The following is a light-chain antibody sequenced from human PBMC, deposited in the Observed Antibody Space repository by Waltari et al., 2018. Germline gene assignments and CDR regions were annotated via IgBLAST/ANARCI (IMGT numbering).Light chain of an antibody. J-gene: IGKJ1*01. CDR1: QSVGRS. Sequence: EIVLTQSPGTLSLSPGERATLPCWASQSVGRSLAWYQQKRGQAPRILVYGASTRATGIPDRFSGSGSGKDFSLTISRLEPEDFAVYCCQHYVRLPVTFGQGTKVEI. CDR3: QHYVRLPVT. V-gene: IGKV3-20*01. CDR2: GAS.